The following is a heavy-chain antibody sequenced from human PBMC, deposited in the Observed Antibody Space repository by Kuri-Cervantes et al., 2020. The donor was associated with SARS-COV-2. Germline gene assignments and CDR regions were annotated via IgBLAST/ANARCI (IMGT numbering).Heavy chain of an antibody. CDR1: GFSLTSTGMC. CDR3: ARHSSGSYCDY. D-gene: IGHD6-19*01. Sequence: SGPTLVKPPQTHTLTCTFSGFSLTSTGMCVSWIRQPPGRALEWLAFIDWDDNKYYSTSLETRLTISKDTSKNQVILTMRNMDPADTATYYCARHSSGSYCDYWGQGTPVTVSS. CDR2: IDWDDNK. V-gene: IGHV2-70*01. J-gene: IGHJ4*02.